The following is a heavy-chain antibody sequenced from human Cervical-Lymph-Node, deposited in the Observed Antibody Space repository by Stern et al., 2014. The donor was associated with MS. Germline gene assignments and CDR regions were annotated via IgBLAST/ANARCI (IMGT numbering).Heavy chain of an antibody. Sequence: QVQLGQSGGGVVQPGRSLRLSCAASGFTFSSYAMHWVRQAPGKGLEWVAVISYDGSNKYYADSVKGRFTISRDNSKNTLYLQMNSLRAEDTAVYYCARDGLGYCSGGSCYRSYGMDVWGQGTTVTVSS. D-gene: IGHD2-15*01. CDR3: ARDGLGYCSGGSCYRSYGMDV. CDR1: GFTFSSYA. V-gene: IGHV3-30-3*01. J-gene: IGHJ6*02. CDR2: ISYDGSNK.